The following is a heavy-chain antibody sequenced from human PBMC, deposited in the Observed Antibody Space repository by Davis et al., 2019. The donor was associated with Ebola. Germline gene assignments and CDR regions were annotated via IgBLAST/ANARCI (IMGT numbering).Heavy chain of an antibody. V-gene: IGHV4-4*02. D-gene: IGHD1-1*01. Sequence: SETLSLTCAVSGGSIRSSNWWRWVRQPPGPGLEWIGALSHSGSTNYNPSLKSRVTISVDTSKNQFSLKLSSVTAADTAVYYCARVRVAGTPLYYYYYGMDVWGQGTTVTVSS. J-gene: IGHJ6*02. CDR3: ARVRVAGTPLYYYYYGMDV. CDR2: LSHSGST. CDR1: GGSIRSSNW.